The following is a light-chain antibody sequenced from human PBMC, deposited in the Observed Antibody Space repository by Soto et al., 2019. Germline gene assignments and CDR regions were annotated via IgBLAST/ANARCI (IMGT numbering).Light chain of an antibody. CDR3: CSYAGSSTFHVV. CDR1: SSDVGSYNL. J-gene: IGLJ2*01. V-gene: IGLV2-23*03. Sequence: QSALTQPASVSGSPGQSITISCTGTSSDVGSYNLVSWYQQHPGKAPKLMIYEGSKRPSGVSNRFSGSKSGNTASLTISGLQAEDEADYYCCSYAGSSTFHVVFGGGTKLTRP. CDR2: EGS.